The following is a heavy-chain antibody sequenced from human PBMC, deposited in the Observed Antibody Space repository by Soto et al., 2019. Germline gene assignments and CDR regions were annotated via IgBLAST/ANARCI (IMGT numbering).Heavy chain of an antibody. J-gene: IGHJ3*02. CDR1: GGSISSYY. CDR2: IYYSGST. CDR3: ARDYYDSSGYWGPGAFDI. D-gene: IGHD3-22*01. Sequence: SETLSLTCTVSGGSISSYYWSWIRQPPGKGLEWIGYIYYSGSTNYNPSLKSRVTISVDTSKNQFSLKLSSVTAADTAVYYCARDYYDSSGYWGPGAFDIWGQGTMVPVSS. V-gene: IGHV4-59*01.